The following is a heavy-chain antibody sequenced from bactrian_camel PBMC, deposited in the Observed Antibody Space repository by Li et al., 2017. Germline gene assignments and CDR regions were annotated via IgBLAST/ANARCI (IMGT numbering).Heavy chain of an antibody. D-gene: IGHD3*01. CDR2: LNHDGTL. CDR3: AASWDVSAKWALESMTRPDFGY. CDR1: GLTSTSNC. Sequence: VQLVESGGGSVQAGGSLRLSCQISGLTSTSNCMGWFRQVSGKKREAVAVLNHDGTLKYAESVKGRFTIIMNNAQNTVWLQMNSLLPEDTAVYYCAASWDVSAKWALESMTRPDFGYWGQGTQVTVS. V-gene: IGHV3S53*01. J-gene: IGHJ6*01.